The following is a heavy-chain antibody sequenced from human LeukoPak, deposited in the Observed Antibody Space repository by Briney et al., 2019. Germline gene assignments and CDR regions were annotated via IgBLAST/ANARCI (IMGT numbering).Heavy chain of an antibody. J-gene: IGHJ4*02. CDR1: GFTVSSNY. V-gene: IGHV3-23*01. D-gene: IGHD4-11*01. CDR2: ISGSGGST. CDR3: AKGTTPLDY. Sequence: GGSLRLSCAASGFTVSSNYMSWVRQAPGKGLEWVSAISGSGGSTYYADSVKGRFTISRDNSKNTLYLQMNSLRAEDTAVYYCAKGTTPLDYWGQGTLVTVSS.